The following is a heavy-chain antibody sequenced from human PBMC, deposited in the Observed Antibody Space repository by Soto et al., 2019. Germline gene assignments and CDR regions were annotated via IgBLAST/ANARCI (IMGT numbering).Heavy chain of an antibody. Sequence: LRLSCAASGFTFSSYSMNWVRQAPGKGLEWVSYISSSSSTIYYADSVKGRFTISRDNAKNSLYLQMNSLRDEDTAVYYCARERAVGIAVALNWFDPWGQGTLVTVSS. CDR1: GFTFSSYS. CDR3: ARERAVGIAVALNWFDP. J-gene: IGHJ5*02. D-gene: IGHD6-19*01. CDR2: ISSSSSTI. V-gene: IGHV3-48*02.